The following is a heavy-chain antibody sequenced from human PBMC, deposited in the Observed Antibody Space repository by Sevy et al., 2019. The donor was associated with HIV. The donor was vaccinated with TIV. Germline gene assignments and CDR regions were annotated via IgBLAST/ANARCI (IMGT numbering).Heavy chain of an antibody. V-gene: IGHV3-48*02. J-gene: IGHJ4*02. CDR2: ISTSSGTI. CDR3: ARDDTAAGTVGDY. CDR1: GFTFSTYS. Sequence: GGSLRLSCAASGFTFSTYSMNWVRQAPGKGLEWVSYISTSSGTIYYADSVKGRFTISRDNAKNSLYLQMNSLRDEDTDVYYCARDDTAAGTVGDYWGQGTLVTVSS. D-gene: IGHD6-13*01.